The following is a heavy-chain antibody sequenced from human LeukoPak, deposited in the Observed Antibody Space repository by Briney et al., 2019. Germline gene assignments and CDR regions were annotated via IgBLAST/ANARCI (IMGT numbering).Heavy chain of an antibody. D-gene: IGHD3-10*01. V-gene: IGHV3-7*04. CDR1: GFTFNNHY. CDR2: IKQDGSET. CDR3: ARDRFGGSCYES. J-gene: IGHJ5*02. Sequence: GGSLRLSCTASGFTFNNHYMTWVRQAPGKGLEWVANIKQDGSETFYLDSVKGRFTIFRDNAKNSLYLQMNDVRAEDTAVYFCARDRFGGSCYESWGQGTLVTVTS.